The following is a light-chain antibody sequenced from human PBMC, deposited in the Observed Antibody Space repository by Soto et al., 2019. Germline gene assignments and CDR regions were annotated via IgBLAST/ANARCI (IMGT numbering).Light chain of an antibody. Sequence: QSALTQPASVSGSPGQSITLSCTGTSSDIGGYDYVSWYQRHPGKAPKLIIYDVNNRPSGVYRFSGSKSGNTASLTISGRQAEDEADYYCTSDASGSSHVVFGGGTKLTVL. CDR1: SSDIGGYDY. CDR3: TSDASGSSHVV. J-gene: IGLJ2*01. V-gene: IGLV2-14*01. CDR2: DVN.